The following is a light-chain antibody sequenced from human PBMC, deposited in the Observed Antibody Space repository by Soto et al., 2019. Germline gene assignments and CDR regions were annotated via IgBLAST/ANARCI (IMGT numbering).Light chain of an antibody. CDR3: TSYTSSSTLVV. V-gene: IGLV2-14*01. CDR2: EVS. J-gene: IGLJ2*01. CDR1: SSDVGGYNY. Sequence: QSVLTQPPSASGSPGQSVTISCTGTSSDVGGYNYVSWYQQHPGKAPKLMIYEVSSRPSGVSNRFSGSKSGNTASLTISGLQAEDEGDYYCTSYTSSSTLVVFGGGTKLTVL.